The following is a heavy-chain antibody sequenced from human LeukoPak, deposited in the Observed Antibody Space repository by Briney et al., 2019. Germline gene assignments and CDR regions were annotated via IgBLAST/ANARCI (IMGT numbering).Heavy chain of an antibody. D-gene: IGHD6-19*01. Sequence: GGSLRLSCAASGFTFSIYNKNWVRQAPGKGLEWVSYTSGTSSAIYYADSVKGRFTISRDTAKNSLYLQMNSLRDDDTAVYYCARDRGWLEAFDYWGQGTLVAVSS. J-gene: IGHJ4*02. V-gene: IGHV3-48*02. CDR3: ARDRGWLEAFDY. CDR2: TSGTSSAI. CDR1: GFTFSIYN.